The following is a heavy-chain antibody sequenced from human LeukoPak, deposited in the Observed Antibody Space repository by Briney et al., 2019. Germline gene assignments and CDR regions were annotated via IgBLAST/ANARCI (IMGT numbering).Heavy chain of an antibody. D-gene: IGHD3-10*01. J-gene: IGHJ6*03. CDR2: ISGSGGST. V-gene: IGHV3-23*01. Sequence: QPGGSLRLSCAASGFTFSSYAMSWVRQAPGKGLEWVSAISGSGGSTYYADSVKGRFTISRDNSKNTLYLQMNSLRAEDTAVYYCAKVGSGSDGSAHYYYYYYYMDVWGKGTTVTVSS. CDR3: AKVGSGSDGSAHYYYYYYYMDV. CDR1: GFTFSSYA.